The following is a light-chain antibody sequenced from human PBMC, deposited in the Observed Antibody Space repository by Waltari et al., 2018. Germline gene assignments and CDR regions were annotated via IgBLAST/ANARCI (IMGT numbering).Light chain of an antibody. CDR3: SSYTSSSTVV. J-gene: IGLJ2*01. CDR1: SSDVGGYNY. Sequence: QSALTQPAPVSGSPGQSTTISCPGTSSDVGGYNYVSWYQQHPGKAPKLMIYDVSKRPSGVSNRFTGSKSGNTASLTISGLQAEDEADYYCSSYTSSSTVVFGGGTKLTVL. V-gene: IGLV2-14*01. CDR2: DVS.